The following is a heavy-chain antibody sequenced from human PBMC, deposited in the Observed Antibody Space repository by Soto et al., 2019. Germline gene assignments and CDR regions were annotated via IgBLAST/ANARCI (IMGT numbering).Heavy chain of an antibody. V-gene: IGHV4-59*11. D-gene: IGHD3-10*01. J-gene: IGHJ4*02. CDR1: GGSISGHY. CDR3: ARDLRYYGSGSYFDY. Sequence: KASETLSLTCSVSGGSISGHYWSWVRQTPGKGLEWIGYMYYSGSTNYNPSLKSRVTISVDKSKNQFSLKLSSVTAADTAVYYCARDLRYYGSGSYFDYWGQGTLVTVSS. CDR2: MYYSGST.